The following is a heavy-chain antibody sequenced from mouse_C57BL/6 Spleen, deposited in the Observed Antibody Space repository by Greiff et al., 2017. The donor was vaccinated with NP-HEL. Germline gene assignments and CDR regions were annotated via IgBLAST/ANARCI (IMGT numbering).Heavy chain of an antibody. D-gene: IGHD4-1*01. CDR3: ARSEDWDWFAY. J-gene: IGHJ3*01. CDR2: IDPSDSYT. CDR1: GYTFTSYW. Sequence: QVQLQQPGAELVMPGASVKLSCKASGYTFTSYWMHWVKQRPGQGLEWIGEIDPSDSYTNYNQKFKGKSTLTVDKSSSTAYMQLSSLTSEDSAVYYCARSEDWDWFAYWGQGTLVTVSA. V-gene: IGHV1-69*01.